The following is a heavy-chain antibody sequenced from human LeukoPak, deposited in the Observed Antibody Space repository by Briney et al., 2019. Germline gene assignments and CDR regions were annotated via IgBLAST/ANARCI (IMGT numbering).Heavy chain of an antibody. CDR1: GGSISSSSYY. V-gene: IGHV4-39*01. CDR3: ARHAPNYYDSSGYYYVYFDY. J-gene: IGHJ4*02. CDR2: IYYSGST. Sequence: SETLSLTCTVSGGSISSSSYYWGWIRQPPGKGLEWIGSIYYSGSTYYNPSLKSRVTISVDTSKNQFSLKLSSLTPADTAVYYCARHAPNYYDSSGYYYVYFDYWGQGTLVTVSS. D-gene: IGHD3-22*01.